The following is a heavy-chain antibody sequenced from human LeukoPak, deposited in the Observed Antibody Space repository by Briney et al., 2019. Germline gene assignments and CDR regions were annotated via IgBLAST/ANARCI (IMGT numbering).Heavy chain of an antibody. V-gene: IGHV3-23*01. CDR1: GFTFSSYA. D-gene: IGHD2-21*02. J-gene: IGHJ4*02. Sequence: GGSPRLSCAASGFTFSSYAMSWVRQAPGKGLEWVSAITDSDGSTYYADAVKGRFTISRDNSKNTLYLQMNSLRVEDTAVYYCAKVGYCGGDCYHFDCWGQGTLVTVSS. CDR3: AKVGYCGGDCYHFDC. CDR2: ITDSDGST.